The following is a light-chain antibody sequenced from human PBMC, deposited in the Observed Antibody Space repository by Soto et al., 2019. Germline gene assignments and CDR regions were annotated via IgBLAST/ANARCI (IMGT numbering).Light chain of an antibody. Sequence: DIQMTQSPSSLSASVGDRVTITCRASQSISSYLNWYQQKPGKAPKLLIYATSSLQSGVPSRFSGSGSGTDFTLTISSLQPDDFATYYCQKYNSAPRTFGQGTKVDIK. V-gene: IGKV1-39*01. J-gene: IGKJ1*01. CDR2: ATS. CDR3: QKYNSAPRT. CDR1: QSISSY.